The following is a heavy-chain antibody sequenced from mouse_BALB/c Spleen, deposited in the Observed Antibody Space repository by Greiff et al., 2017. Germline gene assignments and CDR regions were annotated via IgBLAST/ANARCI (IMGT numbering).Heavy chain of an antibody. D-gene: IGHD2-14*01. CDR1: GYTFTSYT. V-gene: IGHV1-4*01. CDR3: DYRYDGAMDY. Sequence: QVQLQQSGAELARPGASVKMSCKASGYTFTSYTMHWVKQRPGQGLEWIGYINPSSGYTNYNQKFKDKATLTADKSSSTAYMQLGSLTSEDSAVYYCDYRYDGAMDYWGQGTSVTVSS. J-gene: IGHJ4*01. CDR2: INPSSGYT.